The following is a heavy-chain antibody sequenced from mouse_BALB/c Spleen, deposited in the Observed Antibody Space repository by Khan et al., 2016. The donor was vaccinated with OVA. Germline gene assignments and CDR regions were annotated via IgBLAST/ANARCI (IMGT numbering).Heavy chain of an antibody. D-gene: IGHD1-1*01. CDR1: GFTFSSYA. V-gene: IGHV5-9-3*01. CDR2: INSDGAYT. CDR3: ARHSFGPFAY. J-gene: IGHJ3*01. Sequence: EVELVESGGGLVKPGGSLKLSCAASGFTFSSYAVSWVRQTPEKRLEWVATINSDGAYTYYPDSVKGRFTISRDNAMNTLYLQMSSLRSEDTAMYYCARHSFGPFAYWGQGTLVTVSA.